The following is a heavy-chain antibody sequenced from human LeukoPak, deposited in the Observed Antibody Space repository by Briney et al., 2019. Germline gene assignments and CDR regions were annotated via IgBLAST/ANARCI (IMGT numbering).Heavy chain of an antibody. CDR2: IYWNDDK. CDR1: GFSLSTGGVR. CDR3: ARSYGSIGYPSFDY. V-gene: IGHV2-5*01. D-gene: IGHD3-22*01. Sequence: SSPTLVNPTQTLTLTCTFSGFSLSTGGVRVGWIRQPPGKALEWPALIYWNDDKRYSPSLKSRLTITKDTSKNQVVLTVTNMDPVDTATYYCARSYGSIGYPSFDYWGQGTLVTVSS. J-gene: IGHJ4*02.